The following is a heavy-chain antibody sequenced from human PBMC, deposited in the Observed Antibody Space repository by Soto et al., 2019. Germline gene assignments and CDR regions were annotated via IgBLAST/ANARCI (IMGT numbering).Heavy chain of an antibody. J-gene: IGHJ4*02. D-gene: IGHD6-19*01. CDR1: GLTFSNFG. V-gene: IGHV3-30*18. Sequence: QVQVVESGGGVVQPGRSLRLSCAASGLTFSNFGMHWVRQAPGKGLEWVAVISYDGIYKYYADSVKGRFTISKDNSKNTLYLQMNSLRAEDTAVYYCAKGAPPGYSSGWPYYRDSWGQGTLVTVSS. CDR3: AKGAPPGYSSGWPYYRDS. CDR2: ISYDGIYK.